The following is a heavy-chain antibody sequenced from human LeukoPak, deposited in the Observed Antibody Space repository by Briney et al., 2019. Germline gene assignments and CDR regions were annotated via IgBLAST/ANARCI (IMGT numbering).Heavy chain of an antibody. D-gene: IGHD6-13*01. CDR1: GFTSSSYS. Sequence: PGGSLRLSCAASGFTSSSYSMNWVRQAPGKGLDWVSTIGTTTSSTYYADSVKGRFTVSRDNSKNTLYLQMNSLRAEDTAVYYCARGEGGIAAAGTDCWGQGTLVTVSS. J-gene: IGHJ4*02. CDR3: ARGEGGIAAAGTDC. CDR2: IGTTTSST. V-gene: IGHV3-21*03.